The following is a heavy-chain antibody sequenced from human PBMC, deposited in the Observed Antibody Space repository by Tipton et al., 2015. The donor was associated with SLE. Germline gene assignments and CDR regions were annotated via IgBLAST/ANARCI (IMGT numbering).Heavy chain of an antibody. CDR1: GGSISSYY. CDR2: IYYSGST. D-gene: IGHD5-18*01. V-gene: IGHV4-59*01. CDR3: ARGTYSYGIDY. Sequence: TLSLTCTVSGGSISSYYWSWIRQPPGKGLEWIGYIYYSGSTNYNPSLKSRVTISVDTSKNQFSLKLSSVTAADTAVYYCARGTYSYGIDYWGQGTLATVSS. J-gene: IGHJ4*02.